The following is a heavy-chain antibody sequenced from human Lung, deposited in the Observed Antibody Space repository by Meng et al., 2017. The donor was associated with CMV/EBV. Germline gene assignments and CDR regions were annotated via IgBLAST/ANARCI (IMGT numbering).Heavy chain of an antibody. V-gene: IGHV3-74*01. J-gene: IGHJ4*02. CDR2: INSDGLRT. CDR1: GFTFSSHR. CDR3: ARGGCSRTSCLDF. D-gene: IGHD2-2*01. Sequence: GEXXKISCAVSGFTFSSHRMHWVRQAPGGGLVWVAHINSDGLRTNYADSVKGRFTISRDNAKDTLYLQVNSLRAEDTAVYYCARGGCSRTSCLDFWGQGTLVTVSS.